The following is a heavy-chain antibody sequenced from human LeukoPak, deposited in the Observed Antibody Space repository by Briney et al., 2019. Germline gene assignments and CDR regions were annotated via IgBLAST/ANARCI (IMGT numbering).Heavy chain of an antibody. V-gene: IGHV3-74*01. Sequence: PGGSLRLSCAASGFTFSSYWMHWVRQAPGKGLVWVSRINSDGSSTSYADSVKGRFTISRDNAKNTLYLQMNSLRAEDTAVYYCARDPALVRGVLALDYWGQGTLVTVSS. J-gene: IGHJ4*02. CDR2: INSDGSST. CDR1: GFTFSSYW. CDR3: ARDPALVRGVLALDY. D-gene: IGHD3-10*01.